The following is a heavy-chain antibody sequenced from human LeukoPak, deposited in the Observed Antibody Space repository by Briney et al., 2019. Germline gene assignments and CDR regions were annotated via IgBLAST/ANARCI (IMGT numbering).Heavy chain of an antibody. CDR1: GYTFTSYY. J-gene: IGHJ3*02. V-gene: IGHV1-46*03. CDR3: ARVDGYPSDI. Sequence: ASVNVSCKASGYTFTSYYMHWVRQAAGKGLEGMGIINPSGGSTSYAQKFQGRVTMTRDTSTSTVYMELSSLRSEDTAVYYCARVDGYPSDIWGQGTMVTVSS. D-gene: IGHD5-24*01. CDR2: INPSGGST.